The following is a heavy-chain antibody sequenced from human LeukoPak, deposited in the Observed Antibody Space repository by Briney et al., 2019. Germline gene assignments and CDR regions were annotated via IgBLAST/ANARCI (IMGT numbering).Heavy chain of an antibody. Sequence: GGSLRLSCAASGFTFSDYYMNWIRQAPGKGLEWVSYISGVSSTIYYADSVKGRFTISRDNAKNSLYLQMNNLRAEDTAVYYCARGDTVVGDYYYYGMDVWGQGTTDTVSS. CDR2: ISGVSSTI. D-gene: IGHD2-21*01. V-gene: IGHV3-11*01. CDR1: GFTFSDYY. J-gene: IGHJ6*02. CDR3: ARGDTVVGDYYYYGMDV.